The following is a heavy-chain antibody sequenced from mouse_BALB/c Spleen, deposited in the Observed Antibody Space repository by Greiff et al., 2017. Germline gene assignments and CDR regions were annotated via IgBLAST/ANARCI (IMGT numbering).Heavy chain of an antibody. CDR1: GYTFTSYW. CDR2: IYPGDGDT. CDR3: ARGYYGSSSYAMDY. J-gene: IGHJ4*01. D-gene: IGHD1-1*01. V-gene: IGHV1-87*01. Sequence: VQLQESGAELARPGASVKLSCKASGYTFTSYWMQWVKQRPGQGLEWIGAIYPGDGDTRYTQKFKGKATLTADKSSSTAYMQLSSLASEDSAVYYCARGYYGSSSYAMDYWGQGTSVTVSS.